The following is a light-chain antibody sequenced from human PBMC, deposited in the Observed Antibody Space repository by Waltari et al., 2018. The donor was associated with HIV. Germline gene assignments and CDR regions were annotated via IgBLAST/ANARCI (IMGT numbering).Light chain of an antibody. J-gene: IGLJ1*01. Sequence: NVGRDTVYWYQQIPGTAPKLLIYNDYQRPSGVPDRFSGSKSGTSASLAISGLRSEDEADYYCAAWDNILSGYVFGTGTKVTVL. V-gene: IGLV1-47*01. CDR2: NDY. CDR1: NVGRDT. CDR3: AAWDNILSGYV.